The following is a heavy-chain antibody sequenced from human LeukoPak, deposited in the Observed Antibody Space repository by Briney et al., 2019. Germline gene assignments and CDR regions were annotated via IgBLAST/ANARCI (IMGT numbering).Heavy chain of an antibody. Sequence: SETLSLTCAVSGVSFDDYYWAWVRQTPGKGLEWIGEINHSGYTNDSPSLKSRVTLSIDTSRKQFSLNLRSVTVADAGIYYCTRTTTGHDYWGQGTLVTVSS. J-gene: IGHJ4*02. D-gene: IGHD4-17*01. V-gene: IGHV4-34*01. CDR1: GVSFDDYY. CDR2: INHSGYT. CDR3: TRTTTGHDY.